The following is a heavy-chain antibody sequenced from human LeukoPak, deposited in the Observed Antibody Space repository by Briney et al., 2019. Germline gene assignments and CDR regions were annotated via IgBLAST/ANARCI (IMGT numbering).Heavy chain of an antibody. CDR3: ARDSTGFDI. D-gene: IGHD1-14*01. Sequence: QPGGSLRLSCAASGFTFSNYWMSWVRQAPGKGLEWVANIKQDGSEKCYVDSVKGRFTISRDNAKNSLYLQMNSLRAEDTAVYYCARDSTGFDIWGQGTMVTVSS. V-gene: IGHV3-7*03. CDR2: IKQDGSEK. J-gene: IGHJ3*02. CDR1: GFTFSNYW.